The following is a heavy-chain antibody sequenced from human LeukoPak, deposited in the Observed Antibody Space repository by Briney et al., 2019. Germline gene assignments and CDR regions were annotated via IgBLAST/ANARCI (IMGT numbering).Heavy chain of an antibody. CDR1: GFTFNSYT. CDR2: IRGSGSST. CDR3: ARGMAVAATDAFDI. J-gene: IGHJ3*02. Sequence: GGSLRLSCAASGFTFNSYTMNWVRQAPGKGLEWVSGIRGSGSSTYYADSVKGRFTISRDNSKNTLYLQMNSLRAEDTAVYYCARGMAVAATDAFDIWGQGTMVTVSS. V-gene: IGHV3-23*01. D-gene: IGHD6-19*01.